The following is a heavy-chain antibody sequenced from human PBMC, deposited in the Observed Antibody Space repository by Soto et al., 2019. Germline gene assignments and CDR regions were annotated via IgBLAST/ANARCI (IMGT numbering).Heavy chain of an antibody. D-gene: IGHD3-10*01. Sequence: GGSLRLSCAASGFSVRSSQMTWVRQAPGKGLEWVSVIFIDGTTHYGASVKGRFTISRDSASNTLFLQMNGLRVDDTAVYNCARVGLYDSGSYMFRYARFEHWGQGTQVTVFS. J-gene: IGHJ1*01. CDR2: IFIDGTT. V-gene: IGHV3-53*01. CDR1: GFSVRSSQ. CDR3: ARVGLYDSGSYMFRYARFEH.